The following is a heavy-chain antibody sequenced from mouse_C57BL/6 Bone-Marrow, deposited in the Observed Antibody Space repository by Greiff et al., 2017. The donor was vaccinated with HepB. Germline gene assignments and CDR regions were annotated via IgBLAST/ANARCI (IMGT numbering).Heavy chain of an antibody. CDR1: GFTFSSYA. V-gene: IGHV5-4*03. J-gene: IGHJ4*01. Sequence: EVKLVESGGALVKPGGSLKLSCAASGFTFSSYAMSWVRQTPEKRLEWVATISDGGSYTYYPDNVKGRFTISRDNAKNNLYLQMSHLKSEDTAMYYCARAPYGAMDYWGQGTSVTVSS. D-gene: IGHD1-1*02. CDR2: ISDGGSYT. CDR3: ARAPYGAMDY.